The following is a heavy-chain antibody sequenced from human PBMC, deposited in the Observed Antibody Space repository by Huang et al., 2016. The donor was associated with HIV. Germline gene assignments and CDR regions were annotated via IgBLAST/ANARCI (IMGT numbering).Heavy chain of an antibody. V-gene: IGHV5-51*03. CDR1: GYPFTNYW. CDR2: VYAGDSDT. CDR3: ARIEVPAAYYYMDV. D-gene: IGHD2-2*01. J-gene: IGHJ6*03. Sequence: EVQLVQSGAEVTKPGESLKISCKASGYPFTNYWIVWMRQKSGKGLVWCGIVYAGDSDTRSSPAFQGQFTISAVKSINTAYLQGSSLKASDTATYYCARIEVPAAYYYMDVWGKGTTVTVYS.